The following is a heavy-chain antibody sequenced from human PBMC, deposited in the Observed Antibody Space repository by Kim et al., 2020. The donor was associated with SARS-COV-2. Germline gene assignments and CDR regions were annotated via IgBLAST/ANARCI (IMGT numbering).Heavy chain of an antibody. J-gene: IGHJ2*01. V-gene: IGHV3-9*01. CDR3: AKGDIAVAGPLYWYFDL. D-gene: IGHD6-19*01. Sequence: GGSLRLSCAASGFTFDDYAMHWVRQAPGKGLEWVSGISWNSGSIGYADSVKGRFTISRDNAKNSLYLQMNSLRAEDTALYYCAKGDIAVAGPLYWYFDL. CDR2: ISWNSGSI. CDR1: GFTFDDYA.